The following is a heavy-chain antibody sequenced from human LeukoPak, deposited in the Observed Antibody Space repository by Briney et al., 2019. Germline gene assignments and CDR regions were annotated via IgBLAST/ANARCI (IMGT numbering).Heavy chain of an antibody. CDR2: ISGSGGST. D-gene: IGHD4-17*01. CDR3: AKGDYDYGDYSGFDY. V-gene: IGHV3-23*01. Sequence: EPGGSLRLSCAASGFTFSSYAMSWVRQAPGKGLEWVSAISGSGGSTYYADSVKGRFTISRDNSKNTLYLQMNSLRAEDTAVYYCAKGDYDYGDYSGFDYWGQGTLVTVSS. J-gene: IGHJ4*02. CDR1: GFTFSSYA.